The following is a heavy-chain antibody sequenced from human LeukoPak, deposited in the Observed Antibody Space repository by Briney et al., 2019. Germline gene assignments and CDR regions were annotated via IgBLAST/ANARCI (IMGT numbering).Heavy chain of an antibody. CDR3: ARTSISYYYGMDV. Sequence: GGSLRLSCSASGFTSDDYGMSWVRQAPGKGLEWVSGINWNGGSTGYADSLKGRFTISRDNAKNSLYLQMNSLRAEDTALYHCARTSISYYYGMDVWGQGTSVTVSS. J-gene: IGHJ6*02. CDR1: GFTSDDYG. V-gene: IGHV3-20*01. CDR2: INWNGGST. D-gene: IGHD3-3*02.